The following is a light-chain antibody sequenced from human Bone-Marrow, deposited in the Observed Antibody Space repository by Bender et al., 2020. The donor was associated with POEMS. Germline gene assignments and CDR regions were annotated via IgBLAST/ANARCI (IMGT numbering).Light chain of an antibody. CDR3: SSYTSSSTI. CDR1: SSDVGGYNY. J-gene: IGLJ1*01. CDR2: DVT. Sequence: QSVLTQPPSVSGSPGQSITISCTGTSSDVGGYNYVSWYQQHPGKAPKLMIYDVTNRPSGVSNRFSGSKSGNTASLTISGLQAEDEADYYCSSYTSSSTIFGTGTEVTVL. V-gene: IGLV2-14*03.